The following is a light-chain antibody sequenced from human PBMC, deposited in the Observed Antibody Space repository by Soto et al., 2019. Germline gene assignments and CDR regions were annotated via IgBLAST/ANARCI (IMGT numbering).Light chain of an antibody. CDR1: RSNLGAGFD. CDR2: INN. CDR3: QSYDSSLSGFYV. J-gene: IGLJ1*01. Sequence: QSALTQPPSVSGAPGQRVTISCTGSRSNLGAGFDVHWYQQLPGTAPRLLIYINNNRPSGVPDRFSGSKSGTSASLAITGLQAEDEADYYCQSYDSSLSGFYVFGTGTKLTVL. V-gene: IGLV1-40*01.